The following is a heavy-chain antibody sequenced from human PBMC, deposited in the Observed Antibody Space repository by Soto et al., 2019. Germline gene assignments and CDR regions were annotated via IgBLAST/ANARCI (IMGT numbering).Heavy chain of an antibody. CDR3: LRYGVAATY. CDR1: GYTFTTYN. CDR2: MNPNSGNT. V-gene: IGHV1-8*01. D-gene: IGHD2-8*01. Sequence: GSVKVSCKASGYTFTTYNINWVRQATGQGLEWMGWMNPNSGNTGYAQKFQDRITLTRDTSINTAYMELSSLRSDDTAVYFCLRYGVAATYWGQGTQVTVSS. J-gene: IGHJ4*02.